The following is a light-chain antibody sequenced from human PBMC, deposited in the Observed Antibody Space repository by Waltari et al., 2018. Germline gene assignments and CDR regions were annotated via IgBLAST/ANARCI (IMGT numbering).Light chain of an antibody. J-gene: IGKJ2*01. V-gene: IGKV1-5*03. CDR3: QQYNTYSS. Sequence: DIQMTQSPSSLSASVGDRVTITCRASQSISNYLAWYQQKPGKAPILLIYKASTLKSGVPSRFSGSGLGTQFTLTISSLQPPDFATYYCQQYNTYSSFGQGTKLEIK. CDR2: KAS. CDR1: QSISNY.